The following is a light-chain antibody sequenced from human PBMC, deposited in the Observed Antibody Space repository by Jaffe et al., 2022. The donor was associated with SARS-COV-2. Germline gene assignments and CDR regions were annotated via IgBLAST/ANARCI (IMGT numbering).Light chain of an antibody. CDR3: QSYDSGVAYNWV. V-gene: IGLV1-40*01. J-gene: IGLJ3*02. CDR2: GNI. Sequence: SVLTQPPSVSGAPGQRVTISCSGSSSNLGAGFDVHWYQQLPGTAPRLLIYGNINRPSGVPDRFSGSKSGTSASLAINGLQPEDEADYYCQSYDSGVAYNWVFGGGTKLTVL. CDR1: SSNLGAGFD.